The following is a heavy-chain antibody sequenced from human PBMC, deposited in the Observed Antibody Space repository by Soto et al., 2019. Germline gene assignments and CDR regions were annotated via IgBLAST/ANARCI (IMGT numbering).Heavy chain of an antibody. CDR1: GGTFSSYA. CDR2: IIPIFGTA. J-gene: IGHJ5*02. V-gene: IGHV1-69*06. Sequence: PVKVSCKPSGGTFSSYAISWLRQAPGQGLEWMGGIIPIFGTANYAQKFQGRVTITADKSTSTAYMELSSHRSEDTAVYYCARDRSYDDCWSGYYAYTWFDLWGKGPGVTVSS. CDR3: ARDRSYDDCWSGYYAYTWFDL. D-gene: IGHD3-3*01.